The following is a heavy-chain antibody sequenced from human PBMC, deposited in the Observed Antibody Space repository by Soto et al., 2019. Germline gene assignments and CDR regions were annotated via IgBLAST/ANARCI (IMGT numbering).Heavy chain of an antibody. CDR2: INPATGAA. D-gene: IGHD3-3*01. Sequence: QLHLVQSGAVVKKPGASVTVSCSASGYPVTAYYMHWVRQAPGRGLEWMGGINPATGAAKYTQTFQGRVTQTRDTSTSTVFMELGGLTSGDPAVFYCARGGGVGVAGSAAFDMWGQGTLVTVSS. J-gene: IGHJ3*02. CDR1: GYPVTAYY. CDR3: ARGGGVGVAGSAAFDM. V-gene: IGHV1-2*02.